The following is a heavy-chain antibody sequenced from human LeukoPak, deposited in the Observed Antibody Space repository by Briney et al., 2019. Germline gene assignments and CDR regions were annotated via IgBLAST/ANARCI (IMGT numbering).Heavy chain of an antibody. Sequence: GGSLRLSCAASGFTFSSYTLNWVRQVPGKGLEWVSSITTTSNYINYADSLKGRFTISRDNAKNSLYLQMNSLRAEDTAVYYCARVFRNSGSYFDYWGRGTLVTVSS. V-gene: IGHV3-21*01. CDR1: GFTFSSYT. CDR3: ARVFRNSGSYFDY. D-gene: IGHD1-26*01. CDR2: ITTTSNYI. J-gene: IGHJ4*02.